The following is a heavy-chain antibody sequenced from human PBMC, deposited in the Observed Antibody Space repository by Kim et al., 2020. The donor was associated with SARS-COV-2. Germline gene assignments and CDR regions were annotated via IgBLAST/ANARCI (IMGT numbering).Heavy chain of an antibody. V-gene: IGHV3-74*01. J-gene: IGHJ4*02. CDR3: AREVQLVESTSFDY. D-gene: IGHD6-6*01. CDR1: GFNFNNYW. Sequence: GGSLRLSCAASGFNFNNYWMHWVRQAPGKGLVWVARINSDGSSTSYADSVKGRFTISRDNAKNTLYLQMNSLRAEDTAVYYCAREVQLVESTSFDYWGQGTLVTASS. CDR2: INSDGSST.